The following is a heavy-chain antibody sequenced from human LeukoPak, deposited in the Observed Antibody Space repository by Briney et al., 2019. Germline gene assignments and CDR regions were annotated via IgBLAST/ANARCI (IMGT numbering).Heavy chain of an antibody. D-gene: IGHD3-22*01. CDR1: GFSFSSYA. V-gene: IGHV3-23*01. Sequence: GGSLRLSCAASGFSFSSYAMSWVRQAPGKGLEWVSAISGRGGSTYYADSVKGRFTISRDNSKNTLYLQMNSLRAEDTAVYYCAKDSILTYYYDSSGYPPDYWGQGTLVTVSS. CDR3: AKDSILTYYYDSSGYPPDY. J-gene: IGHJ4*02. CDR2: ISGRGGST.